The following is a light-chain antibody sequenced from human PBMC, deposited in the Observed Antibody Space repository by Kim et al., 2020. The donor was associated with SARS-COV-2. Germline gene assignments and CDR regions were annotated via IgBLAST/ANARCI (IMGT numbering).Light chain of an antibody. Sequence: VAPGKPASITCGGKNVGRKSIHWYQHNPGQAPVLVISYDSDRPPGVSERFSASNSGNTATLAISSVEPGDEADYYCQVWENTLRTFGGGTQLTVL. CDR1: NVGRKS. J-gene: IGLJ2*01. CDR2: YDS. CDR3: QVWENTLRT. V-gene: IGLV3-21*01.